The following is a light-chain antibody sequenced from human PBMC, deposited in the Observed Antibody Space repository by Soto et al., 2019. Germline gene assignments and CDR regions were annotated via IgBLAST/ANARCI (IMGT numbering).Light chain of an antibody. CDR3: QQSHSIPYT. CDR2: AAS. J-gene: IGKJ2*01. V-gene: IGKV1-39*01. CDR1: QTITTY. Sequence: DIQMTQSPSSLSASVGDRVTITCRASQTITTYLNWYQQKPGKDPKLLIYAASRLQSGVPSMFSSSGSGTDFTLTISSMQPEDFATYYCQQSHSIPYTFGQGTKLEIK.